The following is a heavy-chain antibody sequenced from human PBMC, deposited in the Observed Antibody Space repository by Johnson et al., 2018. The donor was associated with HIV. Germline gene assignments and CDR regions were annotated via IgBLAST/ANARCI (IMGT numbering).Heavy chain of an antibody. CDR2: IKQDGSEK. V-gene: IGHV3-7*03. CDR1: GFTFSSYW. J-gene: IGHJ3*02. Sequence: VHLVESGGGLVQPGRSLRLSCAASGFTFSSYWMSWVRQAPGKGLEWVANIKQDGSEKYYVDSVKGRFTISRDNAKNSLYLQMNSLRAEDTALYYCARDWNPLAVAGAQYAFDIWGQGTMVTVSS. D-gene: IGHD6-19*01. CDR3: ARDWNPLAVAGAQYAFDI.